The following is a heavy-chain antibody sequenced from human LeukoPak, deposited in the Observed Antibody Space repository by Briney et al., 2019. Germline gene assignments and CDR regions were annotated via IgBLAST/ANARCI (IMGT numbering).Heavy chain of an antibody. J-gene: IGHJ6*02. V-gene: IGHV3-7*03. CDR1: GFTFGDYY. CDR3: ARGGGLDV. CDR2: INHNGNVN. D-gene: IGHD3-16*01. Sequence: PGGSLRLSCAASGFTFGDYYMNWARQAPGKGLEWVASINHNGNVNYYVDSVKGRFTISRDNAKNSLYLQMSNLRAEDTAVYFCARGGGLDVWGQGATVTVSS.